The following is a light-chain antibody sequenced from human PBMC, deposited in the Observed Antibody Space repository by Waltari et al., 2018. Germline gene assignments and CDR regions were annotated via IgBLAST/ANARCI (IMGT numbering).Light chain of an antibody. Sequence: DIQMTQSPSPLSASVGDRVTIPCRAIQGISNYLAWYQQKPGKVPKLLIYAASTLQSGVPSRFSGSGSGTDFTLTISSLQPEDVATYYCQKYNSAPWSFGQGTKVEIK. J-gene: IGKJ1*01. CDR1: QGISNY. V-gene: IGKV1-27*01. CDR2: AAS. CDR3: QKYNSAPWS.